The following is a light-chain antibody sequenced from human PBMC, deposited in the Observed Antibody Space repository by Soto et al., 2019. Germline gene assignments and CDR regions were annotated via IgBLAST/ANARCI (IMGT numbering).Light chain of an antibody. V-gene: IGKV1-39*01. CDR3: QQSYSSPPT. CDR1: QNINSY. CDR2: AAS. Sequence: DIQMTQSPSSLSASVGDRVTITCRASQNINSYLNWYQQKPGKAPNLLIYAASNLQSGVPSRFSGSGSGTDFTLTISSLQPEDFATYYCQQSYSSPPTFGQGTKVDI. J-gene: IGKJ1*01.